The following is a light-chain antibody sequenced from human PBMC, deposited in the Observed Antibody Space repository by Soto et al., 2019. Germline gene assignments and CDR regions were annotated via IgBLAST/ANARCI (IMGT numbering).Light chain of an antibody. Sequence: EIVLTHSPGTLSLSPCERATLSFSAIQSVSSNLAWYQQKPGQAPRLLIYGASTRATGIPARFSGSGSGTEFTLTISSLQSEDFAVYYCQQYDNWPPAWTFGQGTKVDIK. CDR2: GAS. CDR1: QSVSSN. J-gene: IGKJ1*01. CDR3: QQYDNWPPAWT. V-gene: IGKV3-15*01.